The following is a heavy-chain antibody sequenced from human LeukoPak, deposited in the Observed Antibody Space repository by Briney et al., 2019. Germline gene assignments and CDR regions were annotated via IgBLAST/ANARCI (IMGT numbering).Heavy chain of an antibody. CDR2: IYTRGTT. CDR3: ARGPFTGIAAAGTGWFDP. CDR1: GRSIISNNFY. D-gene: IGHD6-13*01. Sequence: SETLSLTCSVSGRSIISNNFYWNWIRQPAGKGLEWIGRIYTRGTTNYNPSFKSRVTISLDTSNNQFSLRLTSVTAADTAVYYCARGPFTGIAAAGTGWFDPWGQGTLVTVSS. J-gene: IGHJ5*02. V-gene: IGHV4-61*02.